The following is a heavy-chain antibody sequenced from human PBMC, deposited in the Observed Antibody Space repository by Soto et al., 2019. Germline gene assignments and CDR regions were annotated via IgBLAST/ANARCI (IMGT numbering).Heavy chain of an antibody. Sequence: ASVKLFCAATGQTLTGYYIHWLRHAPGQGLEWMGLIDAYNGNTNYSQNFQGTVTMTADTSTSTAYMEVRSLRSDDTAVYYCATGAAGIAAHVIWGQGTLVTVSS. V-gene: IGHV1-18*04. J-gene: IGHJ4*02. CDR3: ATGAAGIAAHVI. CDR2: IDAYNGNT. D-gene: IGHD6-13*01. CDR1: GQTLTGYY.